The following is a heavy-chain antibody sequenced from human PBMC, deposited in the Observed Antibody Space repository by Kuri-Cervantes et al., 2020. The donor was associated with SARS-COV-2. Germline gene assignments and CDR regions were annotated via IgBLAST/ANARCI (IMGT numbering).Heavy chain of an antibody. CDR3: AKDLGQVVAATFGP. J-gene: IGHJ5*02. V-gene: IGHV3-30*07. Sequence: GESLKISCAASGFTFSSYAMHWVRQAPGKGLEWVAVISYDGSNKYYADSVKGRFTISRDNSKNTLYLQMNSLRAEDTAVYYCAKDLGQVVAATFGPWGQGTLVTVSS. CDR2: ISYDGSNK. CDR1: GFTFSSYA. D-gene: IGHD2-15*01.